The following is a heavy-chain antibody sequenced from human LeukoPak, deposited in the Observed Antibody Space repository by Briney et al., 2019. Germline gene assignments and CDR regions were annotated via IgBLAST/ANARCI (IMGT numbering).Heavy chain of an antibody. D-gene: IGHD3-16*02. CDR2: IYATGTT. CDR1: GGSISGYF. CDR3: AREGGGSNRCLD. J-gene: IGHJ1*01. Sequence: SETLSLTCTVCGGSISGYFWSWIRQPAGKGLEWIGRIYATGTTNYNPSLKSRVTMSVDTSKNQFSLNLTSVTAADTAVYYCAREGGGSNRCLDWGQGTLVTVSS. V-gene: IGHV4-4*07.